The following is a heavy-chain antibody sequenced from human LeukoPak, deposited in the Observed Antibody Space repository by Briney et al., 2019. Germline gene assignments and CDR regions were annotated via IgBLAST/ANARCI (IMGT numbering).Heavy chain of an antibody. CDR3: ARIEGLPAAIGD. CDR2: INTDSGGT. CDR1: GYTFTAYY. V-gene: IGHV1-2*02. J-gene: IGHJ4*02. D-gene: IGHD2-2*01. Sequence: GASVKVSCKTSGYTFTAYYVHWVRQAPGQGLEWMGYINTDSGGTKYAQKFQGRVTMTRDTSIATAYMELSSLRSDDAAVYYCARIEGLPAAIGDWGQGTLVTVSS.